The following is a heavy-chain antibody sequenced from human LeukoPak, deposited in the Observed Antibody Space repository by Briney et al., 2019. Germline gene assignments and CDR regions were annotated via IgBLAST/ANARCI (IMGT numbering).Heavy chain of an antibody. V-gene: IGHV4-34*01. Sequence: SETLSLTCAVYGGSFSGYYWSWIRQPPGKGLEWIGSIYYSGSTYYNPSLKSRVTISVDTSKNQFSLKLSSVTAADTAVYYCARRYCSGGSCLDYWGQGTLVTVSS. CDR2: IYYSGST. D-gene: IGHD2-15*01. J-gene: IGHJ4*02. CDR1: GGSFSGYY. CDR3: ARRYCSGGSCLDY.